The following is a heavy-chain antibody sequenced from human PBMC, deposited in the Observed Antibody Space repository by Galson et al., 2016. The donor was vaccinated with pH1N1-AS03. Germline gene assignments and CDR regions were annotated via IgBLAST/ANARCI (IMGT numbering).Heavy chain of an antibody. V-gene: IGHV3-66*02. Sequence: SLRLSCAASGFRVSSDSMTWVRQAPGKGLEWVSVIHSGGGTYYADSVRGRFTISRDNSKNTLYLQMNSLRAEDTAVYYCAKDRHPQLATCYFDYWGQGTLVTVSS. CDR2: IHSGGGT. D-gene: IGHD6-13*01. CDR3: AKDRHPQLATCYFDY. J-gene: IGHJ4*02. CDR1: GFRVSSDS.